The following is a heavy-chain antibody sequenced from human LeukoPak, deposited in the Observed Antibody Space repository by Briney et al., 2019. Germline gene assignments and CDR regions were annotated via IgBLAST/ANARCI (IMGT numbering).Heavy chain of an antibody. CDR1: GFTFSSYS. V-gene: IGHV3-21*01. D-gene: IGHD6-19*01. CDR3: ARDGIAVAGTVDY. Sequence: GGSLRLSCAASGFTFSSYSMDWVRQAPGKGLEWVSSISSSSSYIYYADSVKGRFTISRDNAKNSLYLQMNSLRAEDTAVYYCARDGIAVAGTVDYWGQGTLVTVSS. CDR2: ISSSSSYI. J-gene: IGHJ4*02.